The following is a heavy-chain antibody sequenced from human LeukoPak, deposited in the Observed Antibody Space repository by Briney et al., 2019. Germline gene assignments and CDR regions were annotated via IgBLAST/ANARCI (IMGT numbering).Heavy chain of an antibody. V-gene: IGHV1-18*01. Sequence: ASVKVSCKASGYTFTSYGISWVRQAPGQGLEWMGWISAYNVNTNYAQKLKGRVTMTTDTSTSTAYMELRSLRSDDTAMYYCARDRGDTVFDYWGQGTLVTVSS. D-gene: IGHD5-18*01. CDR2: ISAYNVNT. CDR1: GYTFTSYG. J-gene: IGHJ4*02. CDR3: ARDRGDTVFDY.